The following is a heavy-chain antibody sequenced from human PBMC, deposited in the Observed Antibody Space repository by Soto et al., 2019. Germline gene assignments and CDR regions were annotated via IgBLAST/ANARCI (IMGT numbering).Heavy chain of an antibody. J-gene: IGHJ3*02. D-gene: IGHD5-12*01. CDR3: ARGGYSGYEKDAFDI. V-gene: IGHV4-30-4*01. CDR2: IYYSGST. CDR1: GGSISSGDYY. Sequence: PSETLSLTCTVSGGSISSGDYYWSWIRQPPGKGLEWIGYIYYSGSTYYNPSLKSRVTISVDTSKNQFSLKLSSVTAAGTAVYYCARGGYSGYEKDAFDIWGQGTMVTVSS.